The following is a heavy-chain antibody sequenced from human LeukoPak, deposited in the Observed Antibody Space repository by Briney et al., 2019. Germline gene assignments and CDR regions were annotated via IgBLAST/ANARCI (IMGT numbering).Heavy chain of an antibody. D-gene: IGHD6-19*01. Sequence: GSLILSCAASGLSFTDYYMSWIRQAPGKGLEWVSYIGISGSPIYYADSVKGRFTISRDNAKNSVYLQLNSLRAEDTAFYYCATLSSSSVGYWGQGTLVTVSS. J-gene: IGHJ4*02. CDR1: GLSFTDYY. V-gene: IGHV3-11*01. CDR2: IGISGSPI. CDR3: ATLSSSSVGY.